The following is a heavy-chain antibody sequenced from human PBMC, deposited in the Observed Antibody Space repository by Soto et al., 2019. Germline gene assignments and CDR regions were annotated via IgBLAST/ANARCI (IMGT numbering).Heavy chain of an antibody. D-gene: IGHD3-3*01. Sequence: GGSLRLSCVTSGFDFKTYAMTWIRHIPGKGLQWVSTISQTGGTSYYVDSVRGRFTISRDNSDNVLFLQMDALRIEDTAMYYCARSLEDYSTNNFYDPWGQGTLVTVSS. CDR1: GFDFKTYA. CDR2: ISQTGGTS. J-gene: IGHJ1*01. CDR3: ARSLEDYSTNNFYDP. V-gene: IGHV3-23*01.